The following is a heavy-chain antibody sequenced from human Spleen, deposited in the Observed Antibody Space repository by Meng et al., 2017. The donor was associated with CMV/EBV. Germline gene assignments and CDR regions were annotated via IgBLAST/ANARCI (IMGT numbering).Heavy chain of an antibody. J-gene: IGHJ4*01. V-gene: IGHV4/OR15-8*01. D-gene: IGHD2-8*02. Sequence: SETLSLTCVVSGGSLSSSNWWSWVRQSPRKGLEWIGEIYHKGSANYNPSLNSRVTISIDRPKNSFSLSLTSVTAADSAVYYCARDGPYCPGGTCYLGPGALVTVSS. CDR2: IYHKGSA. CDR3: ARDGPYCPGGTCY. CDR1: GGSLSSSNW.